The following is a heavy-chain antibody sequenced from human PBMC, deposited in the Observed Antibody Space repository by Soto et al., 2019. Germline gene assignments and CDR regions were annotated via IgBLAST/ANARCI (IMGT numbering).Heavy chain of an antibody. CDR1: GVSISSYF. J-gene: IGHJ5*02. Sequence: PSETLSLTCTVSGVSISSYFWSWIRQPPGKGLEWIGYIYYSGSTNYNPSLKSRVTISLDTSKNQFSLKLSSVTAADTAVYYCARDGDSYDFWSGQNWFDPWGQGTLVTVS. CDR2: IYYSGST. V-gene: IGHV4-59*01. D-gene: IGHD3-3*01. CDR3: ARDGDSYDFWSGQNWFDP.